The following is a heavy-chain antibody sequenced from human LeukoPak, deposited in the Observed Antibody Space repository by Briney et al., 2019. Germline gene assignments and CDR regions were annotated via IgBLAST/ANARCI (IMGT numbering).Heavy chain of an antibody. CDR1: GASITSGSYY. Sequence: SQTLSLTCTVSGASITSGSYYWSWIRQPAGKGLEWIGRISGNTNYNPSLRSRVTISVDTSKNQFSLKLTSVTAADTAVYCCARDYNWNYVAMDVWGQGTTVTVSS. CDR3: ARDYNWNYVAMDV. J-gene: IGHJ6*02. CDR2: ISGNT. V-gene: IGHV4-61*02. D-gene: IGHD1-7*01.